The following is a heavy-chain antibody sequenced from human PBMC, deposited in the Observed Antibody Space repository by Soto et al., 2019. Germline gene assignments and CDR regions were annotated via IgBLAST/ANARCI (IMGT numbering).Heavy chain of an antibody. J-gene: IGHJ3*02. D-gene: IGHD3-3*01. CDR2: MNPNSGNT. V-gene: IGHV1-8*01. CDR3: AREYDFWGGAFDI. Sequence: ASVKVSCKASGYTFTSYDINWVRQATGQGLEWMGWMNPNSGNTGYAQKFQGRVTMTRNTSISTAYMELSSLRSEDTAVYYCAREYDFWGGAFDIWGQGSMVTVSS. CDR1: GYTFTSYD.